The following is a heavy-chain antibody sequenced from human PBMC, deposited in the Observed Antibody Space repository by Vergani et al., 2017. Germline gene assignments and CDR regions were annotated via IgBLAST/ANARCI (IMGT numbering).Heavy chain of an antibody. V-gene: IGHV3-23*01. J-gene: IGHJ3*02. CDR3: ARDRGARWLQPPDAFDI. CDR2: ISGSGGST. D-gene: IGHD5-24*01. Sequence: EVQLLESGGDLVQPGGSLRLSCAASGFTFNHYAMNWVRQAPGKGLEWVSGISGSGGSTYYAGSVKGRFTISRDSSKNTLYLQMNSLRAEDTAVYYCARDRGARWLQPPDAFDIWGQGTMVTVSS. CDR1: GFTFNHYA.